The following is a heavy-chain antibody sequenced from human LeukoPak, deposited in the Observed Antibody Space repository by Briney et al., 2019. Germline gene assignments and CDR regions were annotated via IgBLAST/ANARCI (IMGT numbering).Heavy chain of an antibody. D-gene: IGHD6-13*01. CDR2: INPNSGCA. V-gene: IGHV1-2*02. CDR1: GYTFTGYY. Sequence: ASVKVSCKASGYTFTGYYMHWVRQAPGQGLEWMGSINPNSGCANYAQKFQGRVTMTRDTSIGTAYMGLGSLRSDDTVVYYCALRIAATGTEDYWGQGTLVTVSS. CDR3: ALRIAATGTEDY. J-gene: IGHJ4*02.